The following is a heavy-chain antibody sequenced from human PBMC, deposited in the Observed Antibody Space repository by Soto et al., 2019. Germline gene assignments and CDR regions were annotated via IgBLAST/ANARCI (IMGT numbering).Heavy chain of an antibody. V-gene: IGHV1-69*04. D-gene: IGHD6-13*01. CDR2: IIPILGIA. J-gene: IGHJ6*03. CDR1: GGTFSSYT. Sequence: SVKVSCKASGGTFSSYTISWVRPAPGQGLEWMGRIIPILGIANYAQKFQGRVTITADKSTSTAYMELSSLRSEDTSVYYCARDIDGTPPLYYYYYMDVWGKGTTVTVSS. CDR3: ARDIDGTPPLYYYYYMDV.